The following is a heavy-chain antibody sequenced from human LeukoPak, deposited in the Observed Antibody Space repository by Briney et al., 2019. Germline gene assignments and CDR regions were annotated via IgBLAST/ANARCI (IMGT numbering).Heavy chain of an antibody. CDR3: ASYVDTSMVFDY. Sequence: VASVKVSCKASGYTFTNYGISWVRQAPGQGLGWMGWISPYNGNTNYAQKLQGRVTMTTDTSTSTAYMELRSLRSDDTAVYYCASYVDTSMVFDYWGQGTLVTVSS. CDR1: GYTFTNYG. V-gene: IGHV1-18*01. D-gene: IGHD5-18*01. J-gene: IGHJ4*02. CDR2: ISPYNGNT.